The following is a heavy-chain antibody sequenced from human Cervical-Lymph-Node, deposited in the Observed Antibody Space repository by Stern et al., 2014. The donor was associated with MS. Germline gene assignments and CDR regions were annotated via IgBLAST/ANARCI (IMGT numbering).Heavy chain of an antibody. CDR2: ISYDGSNE. CDR3: AKDRIQLWLWDY. CDR1: GFTFSSYG. D-gene: IGHD5-18*01. V-gene: IGHV3-30*18. Sequence: MQLVESGGDVVKPGRSLKLSCAASGFTFSSYGMHWVRQAPGKGLEWVAVISYDGSNEYYADSVKGRFTNSRDNSKNTLYLQMNSLRPEDTAVYYCAKDRIQLWLWDYWGQGTLVTVSS. J-gene: IGHJ4*02.